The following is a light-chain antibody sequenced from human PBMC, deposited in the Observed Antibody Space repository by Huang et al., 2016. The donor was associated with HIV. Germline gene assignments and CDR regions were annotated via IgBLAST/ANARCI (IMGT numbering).Light chain of an antibody. CDR2: KLA. CDR3: KQASRGAGT. J-gene: IGKJ1*01. Sequence: VVLTQSPLSLPVTLGQPVFITCRSNESLIYSDGNIYLNWFQPRPAHSPRRLICKLANRDSGVPDRCSGGVSGTDFTLVIGEEEAEDVGDYYCKQASRGAGTFGQGTKVDIK. V-gene: IGKV2-30*01. CDR1: ESLIYSDGNIY.